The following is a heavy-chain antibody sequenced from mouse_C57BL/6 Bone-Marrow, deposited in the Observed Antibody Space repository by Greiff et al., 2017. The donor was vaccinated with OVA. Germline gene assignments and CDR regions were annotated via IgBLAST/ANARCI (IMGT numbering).Heavy chain of an antibody. CDR1: GFTFSSYG. J-gene: IGHJ3*01. Sequence: EVKLVESGGDLVKPGGSLKLSCAASGFTFSSYGMSWVRQTPDKRLEWVATISSGGSYTYYPDSVKGRFTISRDNAKNTLYLQRSSLKSEDTAMYYCARRGDYDGFAYWGQGTLVTVSA. D-gene: IGHD2-4*01. CDR3: ARRGDYDGFAY. V-gene: IGHV5-6*02. CDR2: ISSGGSYT.